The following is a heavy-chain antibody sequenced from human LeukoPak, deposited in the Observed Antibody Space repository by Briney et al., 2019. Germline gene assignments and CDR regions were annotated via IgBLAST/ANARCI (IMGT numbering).Heavy chain of an antibody. CDR3: ARPSSGWFGTDY. CDR1: GDSISGYY. J-gene: IGHJ4*02. V-gene: IGHV4-59*08. Sequence: SETLSLTCTVSGDSISGYYWSWIRQPPGKGLEWIAYIYYSGTTNYNPSLKSRVTISVDTSKNQFSLKLSSVTAADTAVYYCARPSSGWFGTDYWGQGTLVTVSS. D-gene: IGHD6-19*01. CDR2: IYYSGTT.